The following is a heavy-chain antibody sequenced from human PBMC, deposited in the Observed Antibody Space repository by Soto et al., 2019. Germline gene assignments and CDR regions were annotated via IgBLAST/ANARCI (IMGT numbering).Heavy chain of an antibody. J-gene: IGHJ3*02. CDR2: IYYSGTT. CDR1: GGSISSSSFY. D-gene: IGHD2-2*01. V-gene: IGHV4-39*01. CDR3: VRFYGNVFDI. Sequence: PSETLSLTCIVSGGSISSSSFYWGWILQTPVKGLSWIGNIYYSGTTDYNPSLKSRVTVSTYTSRSQLSLTLSSVTAADTAVYYCVRFYGNVFDIWGPGTLVTVSS.